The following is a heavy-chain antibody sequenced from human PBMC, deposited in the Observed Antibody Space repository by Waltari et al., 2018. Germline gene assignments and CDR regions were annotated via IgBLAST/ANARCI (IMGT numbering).Heavy chain of an antibody. Sequence: QVPLVQSGAEVKKPGSSVKVSCKASGGTFSSYAISWVRQAPGQGLEWMGGIIPILGIANYAQKFQGRVTITADKSTSTAYMELSSLRSEDTAVYYCATAGYSSSWYRYYFDYWGQGTLVTVSS. CDR3: ATAGYSSSWYRYYFDY. D-gene: IGHD6-13*01. J-gene: IGHJ4*02. CDR2: IIPILGIA. V-gene: IGHV1-69*10. CDR1: GGTFSSYA.